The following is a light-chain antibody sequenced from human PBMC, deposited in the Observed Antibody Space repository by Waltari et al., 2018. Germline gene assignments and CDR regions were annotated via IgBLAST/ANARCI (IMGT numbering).Light chain of an antibody. CDR3: QVWDGSSDHYV. CDR1: NIGSES. J-gene: IGLJ1*01. CDR2: DDS. V-gene: IGLV3-21*02. Sequence: SYVLTQPPSVSVAPGQTARITCGGHNIGSESVHWYQQKPGQAPVLVVYDDSARPSGFPERFSGSNSGNTATLTISRVEAGDEADYYCQVWDGSSDHYVFGTGTTVTVL.